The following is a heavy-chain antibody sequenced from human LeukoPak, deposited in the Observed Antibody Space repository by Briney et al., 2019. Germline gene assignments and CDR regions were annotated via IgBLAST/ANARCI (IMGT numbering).Heavy chain of an antibody. CDR1: GGSISSYY. V-gene: IGHV4-59*01. J-gene: IGHJ6*03. CDR3: ARLRKDYYGSGSYNYYYYMDV. D-gene: IGHD3-10*01. Sequence: PSETLSLTCTVSGGSISSYYWSWIRQPPGKGLEWIGYIYYSGSTNYNPSLKSRVTISVDTSKNQFSLKLSSVTAADTAVYYCARLRKDYYGSGSYNYYYYMDVWGKGTTVTISS. CDR2: IYYSGST.